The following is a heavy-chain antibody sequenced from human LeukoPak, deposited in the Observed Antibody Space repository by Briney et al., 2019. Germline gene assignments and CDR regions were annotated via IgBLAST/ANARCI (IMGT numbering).Heavy chain of an antibody. CDR3: ARSSTVVTSYYYYYGMDV. CDR2: MNPNSGGT. J-gene: IGHJ6*02. CDR1: GYTFTGYY. Sequence: ASVKVSCKASGYTFTGYYMHWVRQAPGQGLEWMGWMNPNSGGTNYAQKFQGWVTMTRDTSISTAYMELSRLRSDDTAVYYCARSSTVVTSYYYYYGMDVWGQGTTVTVSS. V-gene: IGHV1-2*04. D-gene: IGHD4-23*01.